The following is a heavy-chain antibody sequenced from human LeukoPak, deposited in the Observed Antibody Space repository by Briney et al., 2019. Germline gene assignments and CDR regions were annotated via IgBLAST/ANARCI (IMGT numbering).Heavy chain of an antibody. D-gene: IGHD2/OR15-2a*01. CDR1: GFTFTSYT. Sequence: GGSLRLSCAASGFTFTSYTMNWVRQAPGKGLEWVSYITSSSSTIYYADSVKGRFTMSRDNAENSLYLQMNSLRAEDTAVYYCARNFDSWGQGTLVNVSS. CDR3: ARNFDS. CDR2: ITSSSSTI. V-gene: IGHV3-48*01. J-gene: IGHJ4*02.